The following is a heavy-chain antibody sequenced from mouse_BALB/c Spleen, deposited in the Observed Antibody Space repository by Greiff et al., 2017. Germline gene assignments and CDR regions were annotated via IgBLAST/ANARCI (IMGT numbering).Heavy chain of an antibody. V-gene: IGHV7-3*02. Sequence: EVKVVESGGGLVQPGGSLRLSCATSGFTFTDYYMSWVRQPPGKALEWLGFIRNKANGYTTEYSASVKGRFTISRDNSQSILYLQMNTLRAEDSATYYCARDIVYYFDYWGQGTTLTVSS. CDR2: IRNKANGYTT. J-gene: IGHJ2*01. CDR1: GFTFTDYY. CDR3: ARDIVYYFDY.